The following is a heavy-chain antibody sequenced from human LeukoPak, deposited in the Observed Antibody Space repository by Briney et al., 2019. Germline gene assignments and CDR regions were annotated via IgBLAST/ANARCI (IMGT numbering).Heavy chain of an antibody. Sequence: PGGSLRLSCAASGFTFTDYDIHWVRQPPGKGLEWVSVFGIAGDTSYADSVKGRFTISTDVAKNSLYLQMNNLRAGDTAVYYCVRTNGGTYYDYWGQGTLVTVSS. CDR1: GFTFTDYD. CDR3: VRTNGGTYYDY. D-gene: IGHD1-26*01. CDR2: FGIAGDT. V-gene: IGHV3-13*01. J-gene: IGHJ4*02.